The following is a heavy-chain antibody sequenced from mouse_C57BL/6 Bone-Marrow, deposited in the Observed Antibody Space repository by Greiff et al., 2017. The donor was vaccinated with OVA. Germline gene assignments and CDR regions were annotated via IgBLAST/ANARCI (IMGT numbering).Heavy chain of an antibody. D-gene: IGHD1-1*01. CDR3: ASPQITTVAPWFAY. CDR1: GYTFTDYY. V-gene: IGHV1-19*01. Sequence: EVQLQQSGPVLVKPGASVKMSCKASGYTFTDYYMNWVKQSHGKSLEWIGVINPYNGGTSYNQKFNGKATLTVDKSSSTAYMELNSLTSEDSAVYYFASPQITTVAPWFAYWGQGTLVTVSA. J-gene: IGHJ3*01. CDR2: INPYNGGT.